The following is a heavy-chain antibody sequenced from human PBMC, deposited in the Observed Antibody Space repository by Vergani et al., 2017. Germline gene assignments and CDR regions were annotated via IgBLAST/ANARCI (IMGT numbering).Heavy chain of an antibody. D-gene: IGHD6-13*01. V-gene: IGHV3-11*05. J-gene: IGHJ4*02. CDR1: GFTFSDYY. CDR2: ISSSSSYT. CDR3: ARDTSQQLVRGYFDY. Sequence: QVQLVESGGGLVKPGGSLRLSCAASGFTFSDYYMSWIRQAPGKGLEWVSYISSSSSYTNYADSVKGRFTISRDNAKNSLYLQINSLRAEDTAVYYCARDTSQQLVRGYFDYWGQGTLVTVSS.